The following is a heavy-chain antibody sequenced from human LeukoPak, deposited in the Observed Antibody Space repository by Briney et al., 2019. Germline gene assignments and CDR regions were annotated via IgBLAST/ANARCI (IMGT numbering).Heavy chain of an antibody. V-gene: IGHV4-59*01. CDR2: IYYSGST. CDR1: GGSLSSYY. CDR3: ASGITIDQGYGMDV. Sequence: SETLSLTCTVSGGSLSSYYWSWIRPPPGKELAWIGYIYYSGSTNYNPSLKSRVTISVDTSKNQFSLKLSSVTAADTAVYYCASGITIDQGYGMDVWGQGTTVTVSS. D-gene: IGHD3-3*01. J-gene: IGHJ6*02.